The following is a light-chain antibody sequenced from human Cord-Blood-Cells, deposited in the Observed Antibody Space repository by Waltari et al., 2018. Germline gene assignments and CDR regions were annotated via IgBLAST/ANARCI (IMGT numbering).Light chain of an antibody. Sequence: LSCRASQSVSSSYLAWYQQKPGQAPRLLIYGASSRATGIPDRFSGSGSGTDFTLTISRLEPEDFAVYYCQQYGSSMYTFGQGTKLEIK. CDR1: QSVSSSY. CDR2: GAS. J-gene: IGKJ2*01. CDR3: QQYGSSMYT. V-gene: IGKV3-20*01.